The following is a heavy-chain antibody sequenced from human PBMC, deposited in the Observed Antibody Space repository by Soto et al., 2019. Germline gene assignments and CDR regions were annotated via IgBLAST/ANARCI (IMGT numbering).Heavy chain of an antibody. D-gene: IGHD2-2*01. CDR2: IYYSGST. J-gene: IGHJ6*02. V-gene: IGHV4-59*01. CDR1: GGSISSYY. Sequence: SETLSLTCTVSGGSISSYYWSWIRQPPGKGLEWIGYIYYSGSTNYNPSLKSRVTISVDTSKNQFSLKLSSVTAADTAVYYCARDRIVVVPAATTYYYGMDVWGQGTTVTVSS. CDR3: ARDRIVVVPAATTYYYGMDV.